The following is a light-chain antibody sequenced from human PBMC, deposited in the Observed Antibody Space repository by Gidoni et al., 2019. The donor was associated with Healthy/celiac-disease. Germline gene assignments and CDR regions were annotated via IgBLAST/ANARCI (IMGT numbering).Light chain of an antibody. CDR3: QQLNSYLFT. J-gene: IGKJ3*01. CDR2: AAS. Sequence: DSQLTQSPSFLSASVGDRVTITCRASQGISSYLAWYQQKPGKAPQLLIYAASTLQSGVPSRFRGSGSGTEFTLTISSLQPEDFATYYCQQLNSYLFTFGPGTKVDIK. CDR1: QGISSY. V-gene: IGKV1-9*01.